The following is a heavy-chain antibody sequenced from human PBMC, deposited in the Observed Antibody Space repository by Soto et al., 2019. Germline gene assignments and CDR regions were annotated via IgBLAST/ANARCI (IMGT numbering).Heavy chain of an antibody. Sequence: QVQLVESGGGVVQPGRSLRLSCAASGFTFSSYAMHWVRQAPGKGLEWVAVISYDGSNKYYADSVKGRFTISRDNSKNTLYLQMNSLRAEDTAVYYCARANYDFWSGYRPKKGDDYWGQGTLVTVS. CDR3: ARANYDFWSGYRPKKGDDY. V-gene: IGHV3-30-3*01. J-gene: IGHJ4*02. CDR1: GFTFSSYA. CDR2: ISYDGSNK. D-gene: IGHD3-3*01.